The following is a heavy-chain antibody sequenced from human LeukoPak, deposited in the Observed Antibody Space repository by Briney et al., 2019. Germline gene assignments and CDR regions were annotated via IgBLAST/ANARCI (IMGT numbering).Heavy chain of an antibody. J-gene: IGHJ6*03. V-gene: IGHV3-23*01. CDR1: GFTVSSNY. CDR3: TRDLPGIPYFYYMDV. D-gene: IGHD7-27*01. Sequence: GGSLRLSCAASGFTVSSNYMSWVRRAPGKGLEWVSGISGRGDSTYYGDSVKGRFTISRDNSENMVFLQMNSLRVEDTAVYYCTRDLPGIPYFYYMDVWGKGTTVTVSS. CDR2: ISGRGDST.